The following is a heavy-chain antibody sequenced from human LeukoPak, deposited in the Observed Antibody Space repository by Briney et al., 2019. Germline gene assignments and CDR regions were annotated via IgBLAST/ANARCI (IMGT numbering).Heavy chain of an antibody. V-gene: IGHV3-53*01. J-gene: IGHJ6*03. Sequence: GGSLRLSCAASGFSLSNYWMSWVRQAPGKGLEWVSVIYSGGSTYYADSVKGRFTISRDNSKNTLYLHMNSLRAEDTAVYYCARELATTALATGSYYMDVWGKGTTVTVSS. CDR1: GFSLSNYW. D-gene: IGHD5-18*01. CDR2: IYSGGST. CDR3: ARELATTALATGSYYMDV.